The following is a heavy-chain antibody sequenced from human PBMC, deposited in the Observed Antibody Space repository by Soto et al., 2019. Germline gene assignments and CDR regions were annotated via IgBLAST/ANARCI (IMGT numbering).Heavy chain of an antibody. V-gene: IGHV2-5*02. Sequence: QITLKESGPTLVKPTQTLTLTCTFSGFSLTSNAVGVGWFRQPPGKALEWLALIYWDDDNHYSPSLKSRLTFTKATSKNQVVLIMTTMDPVDTATYYCAHGSGWLFDFWGQGTLVTVSS. CDR2: IYWDDDN. J-gene: IGHJ4*02. CDR3: AHGSGWLFDF. D-gene: IGHD6-19*01. CDR1: GFSLTSNAVG.